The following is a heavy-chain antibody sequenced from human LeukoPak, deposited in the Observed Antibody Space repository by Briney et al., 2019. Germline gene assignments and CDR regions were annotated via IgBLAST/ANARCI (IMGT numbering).Heavy chain of an antibody. D-gene: IGHD3-16*02. J-gene: IGHJ5*02. CDR2: ISSSSSYV. CDR1: GFTFSSYS. Sequence: GGSLRLSCAASGFTFSSYSMNWVRQAPGKGLEWVSSISSSSSYVYYADSVKGRFTISRDNAKNSLYLQMNSLRAEDTAVYYCAPQGDDHVWGSYRPNNWFDPWGQGTLVTVSS. V-gene: IGHV3-21*01. CDR3: APQGDDHVWGSYRPNNWFDP.